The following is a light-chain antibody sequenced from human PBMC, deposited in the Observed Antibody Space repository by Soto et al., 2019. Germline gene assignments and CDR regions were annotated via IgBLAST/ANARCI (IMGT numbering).Light chain of an antibody. J-gene: IGKJ2*01. Sequence: PGERATLSCRASQSVASTFLAWYQRKAGQAPRLLIFAASSRATGVPDRFSGSGSGTDFTLTISRLEPEDFALYYCQQYGNTPPTFGQGTQLEIK. V-gene: IGKV3-20*01. CDR2: AAS. CDR1: QSVASTF. CDR3: QQYGNTPPT.